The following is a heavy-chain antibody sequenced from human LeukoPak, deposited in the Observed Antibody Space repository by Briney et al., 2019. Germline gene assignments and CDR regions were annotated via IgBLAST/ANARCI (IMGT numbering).Heavy chain of an antibody. CDR1: GWSFSGYY. D-gene: IGHD1-26*01. J-gene: IGHJ4*02. Sequence: SETLSLTCAGYGWSFSGYYWSWIRQPPGKGLEWIGEINHSGSTNYNPSLNSRVTTSVDTSKNQFSLKLSSVTAADTAVYYCARVVSGSYRLDYWGQGTLVTVSS. CDR2: INHSGST. CDR3: ARVVSGSYRLDY. V-gene: IGHV4-34*01.